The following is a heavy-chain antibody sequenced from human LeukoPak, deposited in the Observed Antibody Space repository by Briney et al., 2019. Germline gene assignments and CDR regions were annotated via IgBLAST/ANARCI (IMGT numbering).Heavy chain of an antibody. CDR1: GFTFSSYA. Sequence: GGSLRLSCAASGFTFSSYAMSWMRQAPGQGLEWVSVMYIDGDTDYVDAVKGRFTISRDNSKNTLYLQMNSLRAEDTAVYYCARGSSGYYWGQGTLVTVSS. J-gene: IGHJ4*02. V-gene: IGHV3-23*03. CDR2: MYIDGDT. D-gene: IGHD3-22*01. CDR3: ARGSSGYY.